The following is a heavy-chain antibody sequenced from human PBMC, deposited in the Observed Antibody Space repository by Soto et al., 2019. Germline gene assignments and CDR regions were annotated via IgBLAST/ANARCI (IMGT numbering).Heavy chain of an antibody. CDR2: IRGFSPYT. V-gene: IGHV3-21*01. D-gene: IGHD3-10*01. CDR1: GFTFRTYT. Sequence: EVQLVESGGGLVKPGGSLRLSCISSGFTFRTYTMNWVRQAPGKGLEWVSGIRGFSPYTFYAGSVRGRFTISRDNAKNSLFLQLDSRRAEDTAVYYCARDRGYDAHDYYYNAMDVWGQGTTVTVSS. J-gene: IGHJ6*02. CDR3: ARDRGYDAHDYYYNAMDV.